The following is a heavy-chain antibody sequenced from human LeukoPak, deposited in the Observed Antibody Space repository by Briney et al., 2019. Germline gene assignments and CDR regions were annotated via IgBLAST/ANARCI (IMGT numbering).Heavy chain of an antibody. CDR1: GGSISTTNW. Sequence: SGTLSLTCGVSGGSISTTNWWSWVRQPPGQGLEWIGEISLSGLTNYSPSLNSRVTMSLDKPKNQLSLNLSSVTAADTAVYYCSRENGAFPPFGFWGQGTLVTVPS. V-gene: IGHV4-4*02. D-gene: IGHD2-8*01. CDR3: SRENGAFPPFGF. J-gene: IGHJ4*02. CDR2: ISLSGLT.